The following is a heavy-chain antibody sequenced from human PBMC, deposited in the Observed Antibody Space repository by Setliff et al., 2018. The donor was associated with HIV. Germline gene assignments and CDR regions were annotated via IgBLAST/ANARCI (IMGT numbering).Heavy chain of an antibody. CDR2: IYHGGST. D-gene: IGHD3-3*01. CDR3: ARNFWNGPPDYYYYGMDV. Sequence: PSETLSLTCTVSGGSMRSGGYSWNWIRQPPGKGLEWIGYIYHGGSTYYNPSLASRVIILMDPSKRQFSLRLTSVTASDTAVYYCARNFWNGPPDYYYYGMDVWGQGTTVTVSS. J-gene: IGHJ6*02. CDR1: GGSMRSGGYS. V-gene: IGHV4-30-2*01.